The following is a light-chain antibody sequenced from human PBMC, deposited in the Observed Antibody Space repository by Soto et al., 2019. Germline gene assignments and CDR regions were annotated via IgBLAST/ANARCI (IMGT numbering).Light chain of an antibody. CDR2: AAS. V-gene: IGKV1-27*01. CDR3: QKFNAVPT. Sequence: DIQMTQSPSSLSASVGDRVTITCRASQAISNYLAWYQQKPAKVPTLLIYAASTLQSGVPSRFSGSGSGTDFTLTISSLQPEDAATYYCQKFNAVPTFGGGTKVEI. J-gene: IGKJ4*01. CDR1: QAISNY.